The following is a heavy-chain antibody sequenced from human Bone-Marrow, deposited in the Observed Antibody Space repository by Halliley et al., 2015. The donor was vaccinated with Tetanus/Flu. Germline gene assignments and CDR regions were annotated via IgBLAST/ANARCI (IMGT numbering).Heavy chain of an antibody. CDR3: ARGQAGVTFGAWDY. CDR2: ISAYNGNT. J-gene: IGHJ4*02. D-gene: IGHD3-16*01. V-gene: IGHV1-18*01. Sequence: QLVQSGAEVKKTGASMKVSCKASGYSFNDYGITWMRQAPGQGPEWMGWISAYNGNTKHSERLQGRIIMTTDTSTSTAYMELRSLRSDDTGVYYCARGQAGVTFGAWDYWGQGTLVTFSS. CDR1: GYSFNDYG.